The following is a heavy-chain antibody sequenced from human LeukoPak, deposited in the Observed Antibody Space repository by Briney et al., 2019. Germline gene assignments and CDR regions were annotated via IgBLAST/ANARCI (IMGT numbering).Heavy chain of an antibody. CDR1: GFTFSSYW. V-gene: IGHV3-7*01. J-gene: IGHJ6*03. Sequence: PGGSLRLSCAASGFTFSSYWMSWVRQAPGKGLEWVANIKQDGSEKYYVDSVKGRFTISRDNAKNSLYLQMNSLRAEDTAAYYCARTRWLQFPYYYYYYMDVWGKGTTVTVSS. CDR2: IKQDGSEK. D-gene: IGHD5-24*01. CDR3: ARTRWLQFPYYYYYYMDV.